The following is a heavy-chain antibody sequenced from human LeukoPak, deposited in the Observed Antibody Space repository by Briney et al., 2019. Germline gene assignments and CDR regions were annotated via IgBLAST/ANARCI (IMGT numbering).Heavy chain of an antibody. J-gene: IGHJ3*02. CDR1: GGSFSGYY. CDR3: ARLTLSDSFDAFDI. V-gene: IGHV4-34*01. Sequence: PSETLSLTCTVYGGSFSGYYCSWIRQPPGKGLEWIGEINHSGSTKYNPSLKSRVTISVDTSKNEFSLKLSSVTAADTAVYYCARLTLSDSFDAFDIWGQGTMVTVSS. D-gene: IGHD3-22*01. CDR2: INHSGST.